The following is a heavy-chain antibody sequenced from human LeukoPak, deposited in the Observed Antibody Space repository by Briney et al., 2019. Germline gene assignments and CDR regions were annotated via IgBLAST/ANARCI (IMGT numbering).Heavy chain of an antibody. Sequence: GGSLRLSCAASGFTVSSNYMSWVRQAPGKGLEWVSVIYSGGSTYYADSVKGRFTISRDNSKNTLYLQMNSLRAEDTAVYYCAREAIVGATTEYYFGYWAREPWSPSPQ. V-gene: IGHV3-53*01. J-gene: IGHJ4*02. CDR2: IYSGGST. D-gene: IGHD1-26*01. CDR3: AREAIVGATTEYYFGY. CDR1: GFTVSSNY.